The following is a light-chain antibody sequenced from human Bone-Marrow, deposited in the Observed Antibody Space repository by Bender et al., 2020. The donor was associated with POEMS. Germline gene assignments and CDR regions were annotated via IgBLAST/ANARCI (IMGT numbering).Light chain of an antibody. Sequence: QSVLTQPPSASGTPGQRVTISCSGGSIGRNPINWYQQLPGTAPRLVIYADDRRPSGIPDRFSGSKSGTSASLAISGLRSEGEADYYCAAWDDSLSAWVFGGGTKLTVL. V-gene: IGLV1-47*02. CDR3: AAWDDSLSAWV. J-gene: IGLJ3*02. CDR1: SIGRNP. CDR2: ADD.